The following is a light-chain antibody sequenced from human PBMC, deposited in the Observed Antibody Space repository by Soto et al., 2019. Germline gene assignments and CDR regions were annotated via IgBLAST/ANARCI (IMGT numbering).Light chain of an antibody. V-gene: IGKV3-11*01. J-gene: IGKJ1*01. CDR2: DAS. CDR1: QSVRSY. CDR3: QQRSSWPRT. Sequence: EIVLTQSPATLSLSPGERATLSCRASQSVRSYLAWYQQKAGQAPRLLIYDASNRATGIPARFSGRGSGTDFTLTISRLKPEDFAVYYCQQRSSWPRTFGLGTKVEI.